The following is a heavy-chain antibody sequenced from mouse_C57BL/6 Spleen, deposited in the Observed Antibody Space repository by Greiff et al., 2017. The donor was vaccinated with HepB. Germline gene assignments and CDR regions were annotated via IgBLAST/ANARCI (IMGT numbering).Heavy chain of an antibody. CDR1: GFTFTDYY. V-gene: IGHV7-3*01. D-gene: IGHD2-14*01. J-gene: IGHJ2*01. CDR3: ARYKGPYDFDY. Sequence: EVKLQESGGGLVQPGGSLSLSCAASGFTFTDYYMSWVRQPPGKALEWLGFIRNKANGYTTEYSASVKGRFTISRDNSQSILYLQMNALRAEDSATYYCARYKGPYDFDYWGQGTTLTVSS. CDR2: IRNKANGYTT.